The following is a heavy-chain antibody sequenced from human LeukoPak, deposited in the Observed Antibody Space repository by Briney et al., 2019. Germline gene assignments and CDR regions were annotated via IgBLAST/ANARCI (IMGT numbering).Heavy chain of an antibody. CDR3: TRRRVTYSNSSGRSRYYFDY. Sequence: GESLKILCRGSGYTFSTYWIGWGRQMPGKGVEGMVIIYPGDFDRRYSPSFQGQVTMSADKSISTAYLQWSSLKASDTAMYFCTRRRVTYSNSSGRSRYYFDYWGQGTLVTVSS. CDR2: IYPGDFDR. D-gene: IGHD6-6*01. J-gene: IGHJ4*02. CDR1: GYTFSTYW. V-gene: IGHV5-51*01.